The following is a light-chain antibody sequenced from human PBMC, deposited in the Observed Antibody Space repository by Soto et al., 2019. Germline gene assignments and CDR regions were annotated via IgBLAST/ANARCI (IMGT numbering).Light chain of an antibody. J-gene: IGKJ1*01. CDR1: QGLSGGY. Sequence: DIVLTQSPGTLSLSPGERATLSCRAGQGLSGGYLAWYQQKPGQAPRLLIYGASSRATGIPDRFSGSGAGTDFSLTITRLEPDDFAVYYCQQYDSPPPTFGQGTRVDIK. CDR3: QQYDSPPPT. CDR2: GAS. V-gene: IGKV3-20*01.